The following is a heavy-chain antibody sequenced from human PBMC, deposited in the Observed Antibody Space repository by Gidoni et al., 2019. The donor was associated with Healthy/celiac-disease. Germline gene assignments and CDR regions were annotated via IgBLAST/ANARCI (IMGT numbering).Heavy chain of an antibody. V-gene: IGHV5-51*01. D-gene: IGHD2-2*02. J-gene: IGHJ3*02. CDR1: GSRFTSSW. CDR3: ARHGGVPAAISRGAFDI. CDR2: IYPGDCDT. Sequence: EVQLVQSGAGVKKPGESPKISCKGYGSRFTSSWLGWVRQMPGKGLEWMGIIYPGDCDTRYSPSFQGQVTIAADKSISTAYLQWSSLKASDTAMYYCARHGGVPAAISRGAFDIWGQGTMVTVSS.